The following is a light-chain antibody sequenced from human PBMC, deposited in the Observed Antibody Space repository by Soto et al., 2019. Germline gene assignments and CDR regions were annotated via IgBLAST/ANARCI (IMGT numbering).Light chain of an antibody. J-gene: IGLJ2*01. CDR2: DDS. CDR3: QVWDSSSDRVV. V-gene: IGLV3-21*02. Sequence: SYELTLPPSVSVAPGQTARITCGGKNIGSKSVHWYHKKAGQAPVLVIYDDSHRPAGIPERFSGSNSGNTATLTIGRVEAGDEADYYCQVWDSSSDRVVFGGGTKVTVL. CDR1: NIGSKS.